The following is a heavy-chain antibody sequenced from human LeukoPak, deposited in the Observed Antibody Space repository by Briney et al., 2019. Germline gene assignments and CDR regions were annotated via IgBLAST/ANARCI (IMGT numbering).Heavy chain of an antibody. Sequence: SETLSLTCIVSGGSISSYFWSWIRQPPGKGLEWIGYISNSGSTNYNPSLKSRVTISADTSKNQFSLKLSSVTAADTAVYYCASGRTYRHPFDSWGQGALVTVSS. CDR3: ASGRTYRHPFDS. J-gene: IGHJ4*02. V-gene: IGHV4-59*01. CDR2: ISNSGST. D-gene: IGHD3-16*02. CDR1: GGSISSYF.